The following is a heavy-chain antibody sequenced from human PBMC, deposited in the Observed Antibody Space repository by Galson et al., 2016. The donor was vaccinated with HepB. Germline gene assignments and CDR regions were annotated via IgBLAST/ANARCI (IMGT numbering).Heavy chain of an antibody. CDR3: ARQKAGIAARHIIYQRQIDY. V-gene: IGHV1-18*01. Sequence: SVKVSCKASGYTFTSYLITWVRQAPGQGLERMGWISAYNGNTNYAQKLQGRVTMTTDTSTSTAYMELRSLRSADTAVYYCARQKAGIAARHIIYQRQIDYWGQGTLVTVSS. D-gene: IGHD6-6*01. CDR2: ISAYNGNT. J-gene: IGHJ4*02. CDR1: GYTFTSYL.